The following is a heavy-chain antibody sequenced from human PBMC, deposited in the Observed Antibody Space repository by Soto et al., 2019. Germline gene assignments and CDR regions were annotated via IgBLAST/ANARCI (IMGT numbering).Heavy chain of an antibody. V-gene: IGHV3-30*18. CDR3: ANDHYVSRNYYYYGMDV. J-gene: IGHJ6*02. CDR1: GFTFSSYG. Sequence: QVQLVESGGGVVQPGRSLRLSCAASGFTFSSYGMHWVRQAPGKGLEWVAVISYDGSNKYYADSVKGRFTISRDNSKNTLYLQMNSLRAEDTAVEYCANDHYVSRNYYYYGMDVWGQGTTVTVSS. D-gene: IGHD3-10*02. CDR2: ISYDGSNK.